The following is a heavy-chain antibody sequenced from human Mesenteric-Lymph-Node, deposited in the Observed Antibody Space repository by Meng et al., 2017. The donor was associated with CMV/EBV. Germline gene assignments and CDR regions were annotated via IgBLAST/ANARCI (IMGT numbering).Heavy chain of an antibody. CDR1: GFTFRSYE. CDR3: ARDRRRWAFDI. D-gene: IGHD4-23*01. Sequence: GESLKISCAASGFTFRSYEMNWVRQAPGKGLEWISYISSSGTSIYYADSVQGRFTISRDSAKNSLYLQMNSLRAEDTAVYYCARDRRRWAFDIWGQGTMVTVSS. V-gene: IGHV3-48*03. J-gene: IGHJ3*02. CDR2: ISSSGTSI.